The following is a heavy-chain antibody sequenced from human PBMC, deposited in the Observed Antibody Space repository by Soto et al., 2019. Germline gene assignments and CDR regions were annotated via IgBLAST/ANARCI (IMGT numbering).Heavy chain of an antibody. CDR1: GFTFSNFA. Sequence: GGSLRLSCVASGFTFSNFAMAWVRQAPGEGLEWVSAISGSGDDTFYADSMKGRFTISRDNSKDTLYPQINSLRAEDTAVYYCANPIPKTGTTFGFWGQGTLVTVSS. J-gene: IGHJ4*02. V-gene: IGHV3-23*01. CDR3: ANPIPKTGTTFGF. CDR2: ISGSGDDT. D-gene: IGHD1-1*01.